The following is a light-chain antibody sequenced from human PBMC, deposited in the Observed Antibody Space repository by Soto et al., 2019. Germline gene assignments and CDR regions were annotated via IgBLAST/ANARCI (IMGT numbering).Light chain of an antibody. J-gene: IGKJ1*01. Sequence: DIQMTQSPSSLSASVGGRVTITCRASQSISSYLNWYQQKPGKAPKLLIYAASSLQSGFPSRFSGSGSGTDFTLTISSLQPEDFATYYCQQSYSTLWTFGQGTKVDIK. CDR2: AAS. CDR3: QQSYSTLWT. CDR1: QSISSY. V-gene: IGKV1-39*01.